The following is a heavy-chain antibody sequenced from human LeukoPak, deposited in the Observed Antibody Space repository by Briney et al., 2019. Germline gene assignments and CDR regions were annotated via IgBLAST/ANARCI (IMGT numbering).Heavy chain of an antibody. Sequence: SETLSLTCTVSGGSISSYYWSWIRQPPGKGLEWIGYIYYSGSTNCNPSLKSRVTISVDTSRNQFSLKLSSVTAADTAVYYCARVYSSSYYYFDYWGQGTLVTVSS. CDR2: IYYSGST. V-gene: IGHV4-59*08. CDR3: ARVYSSSYYYFDY. D-gene: IGHD6-13*01. J-gene: IGHJ4*02. CDR1: GGSISSYY.